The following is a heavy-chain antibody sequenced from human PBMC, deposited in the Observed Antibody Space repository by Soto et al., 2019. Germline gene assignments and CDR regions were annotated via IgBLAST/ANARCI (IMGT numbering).Heavy chain of an antibody. Sequence: EVQLLESGGGLVQPGGSLRLSCAASGFTFSSYAMSWVRQAPGKGLEWGSAISGSGGSTYYADSVKGRFTVSRDNSKNTLYLQMNSLRAEDTAVYYCAKDRTPTKGIAVAGTWGQGTLVTVSS. J-gene: IGHJ5*02. D-gene: IGHD6-19*01. CDR2: ISGSGGST. CDR3: AKDRTPTKGIAVAGT. CDR1: GFTFSSYA. V-gene: IGHV3-23*01.